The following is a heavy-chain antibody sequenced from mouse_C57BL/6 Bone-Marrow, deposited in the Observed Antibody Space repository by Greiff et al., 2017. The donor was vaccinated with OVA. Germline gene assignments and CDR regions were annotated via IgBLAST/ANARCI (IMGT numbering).Heavy chain of an antibody. D-gene: IGHD3-2*02. CDR1: GYAFSSSW. V-gene: IGHV1-82*01. CDR3: ADSSGHYAMDY. CDR2: IYPGDGDT. Sequence: VQLKPSGPELVKPGASVKISCKASGYAFSSSWMNWVKQRPGKGLEWIGRIYPGDGDTNYNGKFKGKATLTADKSSSTAYMQLSSLTSEDSAVYFCADSSGHYAMDYWGQGTSVTVSS. J-gene: IGHJ4*01.